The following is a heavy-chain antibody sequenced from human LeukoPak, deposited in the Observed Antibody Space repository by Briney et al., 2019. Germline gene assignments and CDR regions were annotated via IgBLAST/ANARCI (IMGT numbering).Heavy chain of an antibody. D-gene: IGHD3-16*01. CDR3: AKDDDWGRFNH. CDR2: IKQDGSEK. Sequence: GGSLRLSCAASGFTFSSYWMSWVRQAPGKGLEWVANIKQDGSEKYYVDSVKGRFTISRDNAKNTVSLQLNSLRAEDTAMYYCAKDDDWGRFNHWGQGTLVTVSS. V-gene: IGHV3-7*03. CDR1: GFTFSSYW. J-gene: IGHJ1*01.